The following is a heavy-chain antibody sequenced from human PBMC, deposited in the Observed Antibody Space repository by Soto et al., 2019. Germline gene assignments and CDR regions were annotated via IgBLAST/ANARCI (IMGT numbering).Heavy chain of an antibody. Sequence: PGGSLRLSCAASGFTFSSYAMSWVRQAPGKGLGWVSAISGSGGSTYYADSVKGRFTISRDNSKNTLYLQMNSLRAEDTAVYYCAKDPDYYDSSGYFDYWGQGTLVTVSS. CDR1: GFTFSSYA. J-gene: IGHJ4*02. CDR2: ISGSGGST. CDR3: AKDPDYYDSSGYFDY. V-gene: IGHV3-23*01. D-gene: IGHD3-22*01.